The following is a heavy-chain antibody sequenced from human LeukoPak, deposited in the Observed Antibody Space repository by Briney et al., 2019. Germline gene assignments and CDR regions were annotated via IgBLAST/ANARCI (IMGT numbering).Heavy chain of an antibody. Sequence: GGSLRLSCAASGFTFSSYWMSWVRQAPGKGLEWVANIKQDGSEKYYVDSVKGRFTISRDNAKNSLYLQMNSLRAEDTAVYYCARDGQIAAAALDYWGQGTLVTVSS. D-gene: IGHD6-13*01. V-gene: IGHV3-7*01. CDR1: GFTFSSYW. CDR3: ARDGQIAAAALDY. CDR2: IKQDGSEK. J-gene: IGHJ4*02.